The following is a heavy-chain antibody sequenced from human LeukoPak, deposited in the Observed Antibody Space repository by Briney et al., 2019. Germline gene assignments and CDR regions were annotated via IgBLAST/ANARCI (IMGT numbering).Heavy chain of an antibody. Sequence: SETLSLTCTVSGGSVSSTEFYWGWIRQPPGKGLQWVGNIYYSGSTYYSPSLTGRVTMSVDTSKNQFSLKMPSVTAADTAVYYCTRLSKGRYFDYIFDYWGQGSLVTVSS. V-gene: IGHV4-39*01. CDR1: GGSVSSTEFY. D-gene: IGHD3-9*01. J-gene: IGHJ4*02. CDR3: TRLSKGRYFDYIFDY. CDR2: IYYSGST.